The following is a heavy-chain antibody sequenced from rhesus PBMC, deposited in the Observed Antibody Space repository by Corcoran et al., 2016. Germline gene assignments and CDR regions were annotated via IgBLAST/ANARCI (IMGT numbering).Heavy chain of an antibody. V-gene: IGHV5-2*01. CDR3: AKLSSGSWAFDY. J-gene: IGHJ4*01. Sequence: EVQLVQSGAEVKRPGEALKISCKTSGYNFTSYWHSWVRQLPGKGLEWRGAIDPRDSDTRYSPSFQGQVTIPADKSISTTYLQWSSLKASDSATYYCAKLSSGSWAFDYWGQGVLVTVSS. CDR2: IDPRDSDT. CDR1: GYNFTSYW. D-gene: IGHD6-25*01.